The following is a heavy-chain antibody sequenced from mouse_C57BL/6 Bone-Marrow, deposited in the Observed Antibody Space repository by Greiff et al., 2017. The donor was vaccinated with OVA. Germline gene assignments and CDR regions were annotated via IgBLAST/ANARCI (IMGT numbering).Heavy chain of an antibody. V-gene: IGHV1-80*01. CDR3: ARGYF. CDR1: GYAFSSYW. CDR2: IYPGGGDT. J-gene: IGHJ2*01. Sequence: QVHVKQSGAELVKPGASVEISCKASGYAFSSYWMNWVKQRPGKGLEWIGQIYPGGGDTNYNGKFKGKATLTADKSSSTAYMQLGDLTSGDSAVYICARGYFWGQGTTLTVSS.